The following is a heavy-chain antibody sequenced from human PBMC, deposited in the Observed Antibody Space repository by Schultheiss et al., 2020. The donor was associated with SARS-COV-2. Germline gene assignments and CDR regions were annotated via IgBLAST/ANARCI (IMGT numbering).Heavy chain of an antibody. CDR1: GFTFTSSA. V-gene: IGHV1-2*02. Sequence: ASVKVSCKASGFTFTSSAVQWVRQARGQRLEWMGWINPNSGGTNYAQKFQGRVTMTRDTSISTAYMELSRLRSDDTAVYYCARTDQSMGIQLLRYWGQGTLVTVSS. CDR2: INPNSGGT. D-gene: IGHD5-18*01. CDR3: ARTDQSMGIQLLRY. J-gene: IGHJ4*02.